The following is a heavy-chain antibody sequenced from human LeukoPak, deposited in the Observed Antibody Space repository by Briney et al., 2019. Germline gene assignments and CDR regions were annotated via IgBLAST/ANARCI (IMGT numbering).Heavy chain of an antibody. V-gene: IGHV3-23*01. D-gene: IGHD3-22*01. J-gene: IGHJ4*02. CDR1: GFTFSSYA. CDR3: AKERDSSCYFDY. Sequence: PGGTLRLSCAASGFTFSSYAMSWVRQAPGKGLEWVSAISGSGGGKYYADSVKGRFTISRDNSKNILYLQMNSLRVEDTALYYCAKERDSSCYFDYWGQGTLVTASS. CDR2: ISGSGGGK.